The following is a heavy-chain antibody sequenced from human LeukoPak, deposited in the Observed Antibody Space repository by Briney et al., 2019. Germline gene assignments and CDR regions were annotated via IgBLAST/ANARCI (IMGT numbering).Heavy chain of an antibody. D-gene: IGHD6-13*01. CDR1: GFTFSSYA. J-gene: IGHJ6*02. V-gene: IGHV3-23*01. CDR3: ASRLYSSSWYTYYYYYYGMDV. CDR2: ISDSGGST. Sequence: GGSLRLSCSASGFTFSSYAMIWLRPAPGKGLVWWSAISDSGGSTYYADSVKGRFTSSRDNPKNTLYLQMNSLRAEDTAVYYCASRLYSSSWYTYYYYYYGMDVWGQGTTVTVSS.